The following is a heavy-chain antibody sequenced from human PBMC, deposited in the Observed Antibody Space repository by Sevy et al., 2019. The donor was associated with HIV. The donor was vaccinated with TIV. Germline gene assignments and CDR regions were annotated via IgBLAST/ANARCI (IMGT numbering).Heavy chain of an antibody. J-gene: IGHJ3*02. V-gene: IGHV3-33*01. Sequence: GGSLRLSCAASGFTFSSYGMHWVRQAPGKGLEWVAVIWYDGSNKYYADSVKGRFTISRDNSKNTLYLQMNSLSAEDTAVYYCARDRSGYDSSGYYWSDAFDIWGQGTMVTVSS. CDR1: GFTFSSYG. D-gene: IGHD3-22*01. CDR3: ARDRSGYDSSGYYWSDAFDI. CDR2: IWYDGSNK.